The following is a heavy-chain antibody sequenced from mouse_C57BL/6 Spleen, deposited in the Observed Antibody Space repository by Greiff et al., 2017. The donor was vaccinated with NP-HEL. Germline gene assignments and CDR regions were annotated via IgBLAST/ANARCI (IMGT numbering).Heavy chain of an antibody. CDR3: ARGYGSSWDAMDY. Sequence: EVQLVESEGGLVQPGSSMKLSCTASGFTFSDYYMAWVRQVPEKGLEWVANINYDGSSTYYLDSLKSRFIISRDNAKNILYLQMSSLKSEDTATYYCARGYGSSWDAMDYWGQGTSVTVSS. CDR2: INYDGSST. J-gene: IGHJ4*01. CDR1: GFTFSDYY. D-gene: IGHD1-1*01. V-gene: IGHV5-16*01.